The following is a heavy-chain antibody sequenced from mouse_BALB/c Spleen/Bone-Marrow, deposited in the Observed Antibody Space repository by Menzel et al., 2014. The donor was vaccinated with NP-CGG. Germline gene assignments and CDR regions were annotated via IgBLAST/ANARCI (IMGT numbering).Heavy chain of an antibody. Sequence: QVQLQQSGAGLVKPGASVKLSCKTSGYTFTVYIIHWVKRRSGQGLEWIGWFYPGSGSIKYNEKFKDKATLTADKSSSTVYMELSRLTSEDSAVYFCARHEERGLLWSYYYAMDYWGQGTSVTVSS. D-gene: IGHD2-1*01. V-gene: IGHV1-62-2*01. CDR2: FYPGSGSI. J-gene: IGHJ4*01. CDR1: GYTFTVYI. CDR3: ARHEERGLLWSYYYAMDY.